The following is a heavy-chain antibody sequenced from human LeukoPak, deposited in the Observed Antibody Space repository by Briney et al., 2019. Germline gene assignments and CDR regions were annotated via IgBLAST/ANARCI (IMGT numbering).Heavy chain of an antibody. Sequence: PSETLSLTCTVYGGSFSASYWSWIRQPPGKGLEWIGEISHSGSTNYNPSLKSRVTISVDTSKNQFSLTLSSVTAADTAVYYCARASNYDFWSGYYTIDYWGQGTLVTVSS. D-gene: IGHD3-3*01. V-gene: IGHV4-34*01. CDR1: GGSFSASY. CDR2: ISHSGST. J-gene: IGHJ4*02. CDR3: ARASNYDFWSGYYTIDY.